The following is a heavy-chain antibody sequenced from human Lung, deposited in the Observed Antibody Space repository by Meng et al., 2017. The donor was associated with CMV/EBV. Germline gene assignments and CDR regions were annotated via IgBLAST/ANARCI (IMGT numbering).Heavy chain of an antibody. J-gene: IGHJ4*02. CDR2: ISNDGRNK. CDR3: ARERVAGITGEAPH. CDR1: GITFRSYN. D-gene: IGHD3-16*01. Sequence: GESLKISCAASGITFRSYNMHWVRQAPGKALEWVSVISNDGRNKHYADSVEGRFTISRDNSRNTLYLDIEGLKFDDTGVYYCARERVAGITGEAPHWGQGXLVTVSS. V-gene: IGHV3-30*03.